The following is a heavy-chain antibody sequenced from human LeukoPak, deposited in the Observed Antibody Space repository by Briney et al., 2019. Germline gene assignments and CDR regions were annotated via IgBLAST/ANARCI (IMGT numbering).Heavy chain of an antibody. CDR1: GFSFSSYA. CDR3: ARGQLLWFGESHFDY. V-gene: IGHV3-23*01. Sequence: QAGGSLRLSCAASGFSFSSYAMSWVRQAPGKGLEWVSGISDSGDNTYHADSVKGRFTISRDNSKNTLYLQMNSLRAEDTAVYYCARGQLLWFGESHFDYWGQGTLVTVSS. J-gene: IGHJ4*02. D-gene: IGHD3-10*01. CDR2: ISDSGDNT.